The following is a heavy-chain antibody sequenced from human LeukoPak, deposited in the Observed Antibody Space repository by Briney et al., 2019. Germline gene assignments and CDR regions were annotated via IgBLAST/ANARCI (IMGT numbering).Heavy chain of an antibody. Sequence: ASVKVSCKASGYTFTSYGISWVRQAPGQGLERMGWISAYNGNTNYAKKLQGRVTMTTDTSTSTAYMELRSLRSDDTAVYYCAREANYGGNLNWFDPWGQGTPVTVSS. D-gene: IGHD4/OR15-4a*01. J-gene: IGHJ5*02. CDR3: AREANYGGNLNWFDP. V-gene: IGHV1-18*01. CDR2: ISAYNGNT. CDR1: GYTFTSYG.